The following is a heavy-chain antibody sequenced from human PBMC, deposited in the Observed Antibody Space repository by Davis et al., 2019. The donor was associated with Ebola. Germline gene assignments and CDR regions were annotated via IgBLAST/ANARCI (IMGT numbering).Heavy chain of an antibody. CDR3: ASEQWLVQTPNYYYYGMDV. J-gene: IGHJ6*02. D-gene: IGHD6-19*01. CDR1: GGTFRSYA. CDR2: INPSGGST. Sequence: AASVKVSCKASGGTFRSYAISWVRQAPGQGLEWMGIINPSGGSTSYAQKFQGRVTMTRDTSTSTVYMELSSLRSEDTAVYYCASEQWLVQTPNYYYYGMDVWGQGTTVTVSS. V-gene: IGHV1-46*01.